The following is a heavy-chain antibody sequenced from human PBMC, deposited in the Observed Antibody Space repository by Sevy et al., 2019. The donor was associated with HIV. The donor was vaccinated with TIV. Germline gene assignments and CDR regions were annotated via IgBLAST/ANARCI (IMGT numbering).Heavy chain of an antibody. J-gene: IGHJ6*02. V-gene: IGHV3-15*04. CDR3: STDIVVQSGYSYDFSRINPDFSHNSGADV. CDR2: IVNNPDGGTA. D-gene: IGHD5-18*01. CDR1: GFTFRNAW. Sequence: GGSLRLSCAASGFTFRNAWMTWVRQVPGKGLEWVGRIVNNPDGGTADYAAPVKGRFTISRDDSKNMLYLQMNSLKTEDRAVYYCSTDIVVQSGYSYDFSRINPDFSHNSGADVWGQGTTVTVSS.